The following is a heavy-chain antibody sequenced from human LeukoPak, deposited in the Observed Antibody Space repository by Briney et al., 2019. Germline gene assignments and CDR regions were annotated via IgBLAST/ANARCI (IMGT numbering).Heavy chain of an antibody. V-gene: IGHV4-61*01. Sequence: SETLSLTCTVSGGSVSSGSYSWSWIRQPPGKGLEWIGFIYYSGSTNYNPSLKSRVTISVDTSKNQFSLKLSSVTAADTAVYYCARRTYSSGWSNFDYWGQGTLVTVSS. CDR1: GGSVSSGSYS. J-gene: IGHJ4*02. CDR3: ARRTYSSGWSNFDY. CDR2: IYYSGST. D-gene: IGHD6-19*01.